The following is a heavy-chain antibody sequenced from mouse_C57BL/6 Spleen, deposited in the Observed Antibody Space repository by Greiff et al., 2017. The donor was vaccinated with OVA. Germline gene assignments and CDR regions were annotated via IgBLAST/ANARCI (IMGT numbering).Heavy chain of an antibody. Sequence: VQLQQSGAELVKPGASVKISCKASGYAFSSYWMNWVKQRPGKGLEWIGQIYPGDGDTNYNGKFKGKATLTADKSSSTADMQLSSLTSEDSAVYFCARSWGVWYAMDYWGQGTSVTVSS. CDR1: GYAFSSYW. J-gene: IGHJ4*01. CDR2: IYPGDGDT. V-gene: IGHV1-80*01. CDR3: ARSWGVWYAMDY.